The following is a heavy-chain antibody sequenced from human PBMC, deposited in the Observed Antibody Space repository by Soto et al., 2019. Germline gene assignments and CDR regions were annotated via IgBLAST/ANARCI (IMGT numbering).Heavy chain of an antibody. CDR3: ARVNRRGYEGYHNPHLYYYGMDI. D-gene: IGHD5-12*01. CDR1: GFTVSSNY. Sequence: GGSLRLSCVVSGFTVSSNYMSWVRLVPGKGLEWVSFIYSDGRTYYADSVKGRFTTSRLSAKNTLYLQMDRLRPEDTALYYCARVNRRGYEGYHNPHLYYYGMDIWGQGNTVTVSS. V-gene: IGHV3-53*04. CDR2: IYSDGRT. J-gene: IGHJ6*02.